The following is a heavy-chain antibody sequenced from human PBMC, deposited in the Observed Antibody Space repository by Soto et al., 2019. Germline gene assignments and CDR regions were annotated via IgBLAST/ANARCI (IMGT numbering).Heavy chain of an antibody. CDR2: INYSGST. V-gene: IGHV4-59*02. J-gene: IGHJ6*02. CDR1: GGSVSNYY. Sequence: SETLSLTCTVSGGSVSNYYWTWIRQPPGKGLEWISYINYSGSTDHSPSLKSRVTISLDTSKNQFSLRLISVTAADTAVYYCARLAPRYRISDYNSYSLDFWGQGTTVTVSS. D-gene: IGHD1-20*01. CDR3: ARLAPRYRISDYNSYSLDF.